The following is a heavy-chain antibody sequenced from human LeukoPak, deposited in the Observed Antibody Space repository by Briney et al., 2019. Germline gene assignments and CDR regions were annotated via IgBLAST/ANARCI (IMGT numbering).Heavy chain of an antibody. CDR3: AKDTCSSCPPFDY. V-gene: IGHV3-30*18. J-gene: IGHJ4*02. D-gene: IGHD6-13*01. CDR1: GFTFSSYG. Sequence: GGSVRLSCAASGFTFSSYGMHWARQAPGKGLEWVAVISYDGSNKYYADSVKGRFTISRDNSKNTLYLQMNSLRAEDTAVYYCAKDTCSSCPPFDYWGQ. CDR2: ISYDGSNK.